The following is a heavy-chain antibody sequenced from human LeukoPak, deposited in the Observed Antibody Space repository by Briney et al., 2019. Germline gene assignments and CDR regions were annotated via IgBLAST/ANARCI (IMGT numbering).Heavy chain of an antibody. CDR1: GFTVSRYS. CDR3: ARDPWGVDSSGYYFDY. V-gene: IGHV3-21*01. CDR2: ITSSSSYI. Sequence: PGGSLRLSCAASGFTVSRYSMSWVRQAPGKGLEWVSSITSSSSYIYCADSVKGRFTISRDNAKKSLYLQMNSLRAEDTAVYYCARDPWGVDSSGYYFDYWGQGTLVTVSS. D-gene: IGHD3-22*01. J-gene: IGHJ4*02.